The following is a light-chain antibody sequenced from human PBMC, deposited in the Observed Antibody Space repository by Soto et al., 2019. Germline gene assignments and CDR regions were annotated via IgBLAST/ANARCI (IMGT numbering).Light chain of an antibody. CDR2: GAS. Sequence: EIVMTQSPATLSVSPGESATLSCRASQSLNSNLAWYQQKPGQAPRLLIYGASTRAAAIPARFSGSGSGTEFTLTISSLQSEDFAVYYCQQYKYWPPLTFGGGTKVEI. CDR1: QSLNSN. CDR3: QQYKYWPPLT. V-gene: IGKV3-15*01. J-gene: IGKJ4*01.